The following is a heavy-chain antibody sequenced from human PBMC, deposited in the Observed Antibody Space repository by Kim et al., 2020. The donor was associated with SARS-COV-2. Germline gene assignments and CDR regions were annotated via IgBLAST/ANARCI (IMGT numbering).Heavy chain of an antibody. D-gene: IGHD2-15*01. CDR2: IIAIFGTA. CDR1: GGTFSSYA. V-gene: IGHV1-69*13. CDR3: ARWGYCSGGSCYHPYYYY. Sequence: SVKVSCKASGGTFSSYAISWVRQAPGQGLEWMGGIIAIFGTANYAEKFKGRVTITADESTSTDYMELSSLRSEDTAVYYRARWGYCSGGSCYHPYYYY. J-gene: IGHJ6*03.